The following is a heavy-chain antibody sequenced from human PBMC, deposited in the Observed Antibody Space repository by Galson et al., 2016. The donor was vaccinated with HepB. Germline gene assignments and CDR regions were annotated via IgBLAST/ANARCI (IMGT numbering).Heavy chain of an antibody. J-gene: IGHJ4*01. D-gene: IGHD3-9*01. Sequence: SVKVSCKASGYTFTSYGISWVRQAPGQGLEWMGWISAYNGNTNYAQKLQGRVTMTTDTSTSTAYMELRSLRSDDTAVYYCARVGATYYYILTGSPDYWGPGTRVTVSS. CDR1: GYTFTSYG. CDR3: ARVGATYYYILTGSPDY. CDR2: ISAYNGNT. V-gene: IGHV1-18*04.